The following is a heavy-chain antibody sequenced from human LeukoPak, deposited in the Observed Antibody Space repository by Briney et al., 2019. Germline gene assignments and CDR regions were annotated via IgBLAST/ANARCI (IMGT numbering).Heavy chain of an antibody. CDR1: GFTFDDYA. J-gene: IGHJ4*02. CDR2: ISGSGGST. D-gene: IGHD2-2*01. CDR3: AKSGPYCSSTSCNYFDY. V-gene: IGHV3-23*01. Sequence: GGSLRLSCAASGFTFDDYAMHWVRQAPGKGLEWVSGISGSGGSTYYADSVKGRFTISRDNSKNALFLQMNSLRAEDTAVYYCAKSGPYCSSTSCNYFDYWGQGTLVTVSS.